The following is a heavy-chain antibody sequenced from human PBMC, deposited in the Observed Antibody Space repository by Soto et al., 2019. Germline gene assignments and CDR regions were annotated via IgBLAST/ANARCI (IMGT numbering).Heavy chain of an antibody. J-gene: IGHJ6*02. D-gene: IGHD2-2*02. CDR3: AREEGYCSSTSCYMVYYYGMDV. V-gene: IGHV1-2*02. CDR2: INPNSDGT. CDR1: GYTFTGYY. Sequence: ASVEVSCKASGYTFTGYYIHWVRQAPGQGLEWMGWINPNSDGTNYAQKFQGRVTMTRDTSISTAYMELSRLRSDDTAVYYCAREEGYCSSTSCYMVYYYGMDVWGQGTTVTVSS.